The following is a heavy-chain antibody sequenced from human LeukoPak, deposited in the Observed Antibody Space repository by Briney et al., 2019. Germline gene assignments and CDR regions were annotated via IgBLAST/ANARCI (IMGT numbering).Heavy chain of an antibody. Sequence: ASVKVSCKASGYTFTSYDINWVRQATGQGLEWMGWMNPNSGNTGYAQKFQGRVTITRNTSISTAYMELSSLRSEDTAVYYCARSVGVVRYNWFDPWGQGTLVTVSS. V-gene: IGHV1-8*03. CDR3: ARSVGVVRYNWFDP. CDR1: GYTFTSYD. D-gene: IGHD3-3*01. CDR2: MNPNSGNT. J-gene: IGHJ5*02.